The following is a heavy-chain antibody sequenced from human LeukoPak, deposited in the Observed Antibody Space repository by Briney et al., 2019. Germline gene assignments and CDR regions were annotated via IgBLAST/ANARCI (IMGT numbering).Heavy chain of an antibody. CDR1: GFTFSDYH. V-gene: IGHV3-11*01. CDR2: ISSSGSTI. J-gene: IGHJ4*02. D-gene: IGHD5-18*01. Sequence: GGSLRLSCAASGFTFSDYHMSWIRQAPGKGLEWVSYISSSGSTIYYADSVKGRFTISRDNAKNSLYLQMNSLRAEDTAVYYCARVDDTAMVDYWGQGTLVTVSS. CDR3: ARVDDTAMVDY.